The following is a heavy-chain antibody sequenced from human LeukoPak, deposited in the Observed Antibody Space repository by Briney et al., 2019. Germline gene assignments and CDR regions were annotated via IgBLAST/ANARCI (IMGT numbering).Heavy chain of an antibody. V-gene: IGHV3-64D*06. J-gene: IGHJ6*04. Sequence: GGSLRLSCSASGFTVSSYAMHWVRQAPGKGLEYVSAISSNGGSTYYADSVKGRFSISRDNSKNTLYLQMSSLRAEDTAVYYCVKDKGSGSSYYYYYDMDVWGKGTTVTVSS. CDR1: GFTVSSYA. CDR3: VKDKGSGSSYYYYYDMDV. D-gene: IGHD3-10*01. CDR2: ISSNGGST.